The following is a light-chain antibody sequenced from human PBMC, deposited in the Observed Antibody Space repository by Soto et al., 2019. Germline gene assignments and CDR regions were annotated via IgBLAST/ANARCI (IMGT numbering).Light chain of an antibody. V-gene: IGKV3-20*01. CDR1: QSVSSSY. CDR3: QQYGSSPRT. CDR2: GAS. Sequence: IGMASSTARVSVSLVAVATIYCRASQSVSSSYLAWYQQKPGQAPRLLIFGASRRATGIPDRFSGSGSGTDFTLAISRLEPEDFAVYYCQQYGSSPRTFGQGTKVDIK. J-gene: IGKJ1*01.